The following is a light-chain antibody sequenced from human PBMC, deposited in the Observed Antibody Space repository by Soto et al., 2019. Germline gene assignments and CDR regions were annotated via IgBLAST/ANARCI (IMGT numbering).Light chain of an antibody. CDR1: QSISNH. CDR3: QQSYSTTWT. V-gene: IGKV1-39*01. Sequence: DIQMTQSPSSLSGSVEDRVIITCRASQSISNHLNWYQQKPGKAPKLLIFAASTLQSGVPSRFSGSGSGTDFTLTISSLQPEDFATYSCQQSYSTTWTFGQGTKVDI. J-gene: IGKJ1*01. CDR2: AAS.